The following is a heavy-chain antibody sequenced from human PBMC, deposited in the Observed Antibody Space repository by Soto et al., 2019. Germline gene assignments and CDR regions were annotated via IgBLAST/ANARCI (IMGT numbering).Heavy chain of an antibody. CDR2: ISAYNGNT. Sequence: GASVKVSCKASGYTFTSYGISWVRQAPGQGLEWMGWISAYNGNTNYAQKLQGRVTMTTDTSTSTAYMELRSLRSDDTAVYYCARVLTGNYDSSGYSALDIWGQGTMVTVSS. D-gene: IGHD3-22*01. CDR1: GYTFTSYG. V-gene: IGHV1-18*04. CDR3: ARVLTGNYDSSGYSALDI. J-gene: IGHJ3*02.